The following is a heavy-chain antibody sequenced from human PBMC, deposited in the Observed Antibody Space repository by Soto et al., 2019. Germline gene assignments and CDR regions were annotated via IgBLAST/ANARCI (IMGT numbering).Heavy chain of an antibody. CDR1: GGSFSGYY. CDR3: ARGWDTAMVTRYYYYYYGMDV. CDR2: INHSGST. V-gene: IGHV4-34*01. Sequence: QVQLQQWGAGLLKPSETLSLTCAVYGGSFSGYYWSWIRQPPGKGLEWIGEINHSGSTNYNPSLKRRVTISVDTSKNQYSLKLSSVTAADTDVYYCARGWDTAMVTRYYYYYYGMDVCGQGTTVTVSS. D-gene: IGHD5-18*01. J-gene: IGHJ6*02.